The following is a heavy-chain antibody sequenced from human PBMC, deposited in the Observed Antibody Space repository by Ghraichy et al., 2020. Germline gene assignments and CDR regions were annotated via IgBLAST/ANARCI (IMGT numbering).Heavy chain of an antibody. CDR2: ISYDGSNK. D-gene: IGHD3/OR15-3a*01. Sequence: GGSLRLSCAASGFTFSSYGMHWVRQAPGKGLEWVAVISYDGSNKYYADSVKGRFTISRDNSKNTLYLQMNSLRAEDTAVYYCAKDRTGDWYFDLWGRGTLVTVSS. CDR1: GFTFSSYG. J-gene: IGHJ2*01. V-gene: IGHV3-30*18. CDR3: AKDRTGDWYFDL.